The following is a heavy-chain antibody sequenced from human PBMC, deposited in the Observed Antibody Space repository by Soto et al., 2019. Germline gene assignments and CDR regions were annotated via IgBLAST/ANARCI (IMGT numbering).Heavy chain of an antibody. CDR2: IYHSGST. J-gene: IGHJ4*02. Sequence: PSETLSLTCAVSGGSISSGGYSWSWIRQPPGKGLEWIGYIYHSGSTYYNPSLKSRVTISVDRSKNQFSLKLSSVTAADTAVYYCVGHSQPHREGYIFYNWGPGILVTVSS. CDR3: VGHSQPHREGYIFYN. CDR1: GGSISSGGYS. V-gene: IGHV4-30-2*01. D-gene: IGHD5-18*01.